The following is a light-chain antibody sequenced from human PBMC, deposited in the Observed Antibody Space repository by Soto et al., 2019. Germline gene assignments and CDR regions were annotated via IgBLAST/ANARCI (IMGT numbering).Light chain of an antibody. J-gene: IGKJ2*01. CDR2: DAS. CDR3: QQYDTLPYT. CDR1: QDSGNY. V-gene: IGKV1-33*01. Sequence: DIQMTQSPSSLSASVGDRVTITCQASQDSGNYLNWYQQRPGKAPKLLIYDASNLETGVPSRFRGSGSGTDFTFTISSLQPEDIATYYCQQYDTLPYTFGQGTKLEIK.